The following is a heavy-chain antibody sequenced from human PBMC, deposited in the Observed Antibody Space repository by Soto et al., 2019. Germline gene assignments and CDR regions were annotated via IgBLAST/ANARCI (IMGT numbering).Heavy chain of an antibody. CDR1: GYTFTSYG. CDR2: ISAYNGNT. D-gene: IGHD2-2*01. V-gene: IGHV1-18*01. J-gene: IGHJ6*02. CDR3: ARDHVVVPAGRSYVVYYYGMDV. Sequence: GASVKVSCKASGYTFTSYGISWVRQAPGQGLEWMGWISAYNGNTNYAQKLQGRVTMTTDTSTSTAYMELRSLRSDDTAVYYCARDHVVVPAGRSYVVYYYGMDVWGQGTTVTVSS.